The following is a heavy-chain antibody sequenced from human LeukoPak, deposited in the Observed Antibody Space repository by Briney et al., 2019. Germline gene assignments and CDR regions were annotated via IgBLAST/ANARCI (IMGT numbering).Heavy chain of an antibody. Sequence: RASVKVSCKASGYSFNSQGMNWVRQAPGQGLEWMGWINTDSGNPTYAQGFTGRFVFSLDSAVSTAYLQINNLMPEDTGKYYCVKEILRFDLWGQGTMVAVSS. J-gene: IGHJ3*01. CDR3: VKEILRFDL. CDR1: GYSFNSQG. V-gene: IGHV7-4-1*02. CDR2: INTDSGNP.